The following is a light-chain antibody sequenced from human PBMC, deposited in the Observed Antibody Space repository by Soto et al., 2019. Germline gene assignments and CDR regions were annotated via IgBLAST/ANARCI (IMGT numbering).Light chain of an antibody. CDR1: QSVSSN. J-gene: IGKJ4*01. V-gene: IGKV3D-15*01. CDR3: QQYNNWPPLT. Sequence: ETVMTQSPATLSVSPGERATLSCRASQSVSSNLAWYQQKPGQPPRLLIYGASTRATGIPARFSGNGSGTEFTLTISSLQSEDFAVYYCQQYNNWPPLTFGGGTEVEIK. CDR2: GAS.